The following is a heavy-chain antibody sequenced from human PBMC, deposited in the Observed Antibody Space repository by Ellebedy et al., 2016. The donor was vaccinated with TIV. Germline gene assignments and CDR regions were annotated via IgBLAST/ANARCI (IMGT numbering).Heavy chain of an antibody. D-gene: IGHD3-10*01. CDR1: GFTFSSYD. CDR2: ISTRSTYI. V-gene: IGHV3-21*01. J-gene: IGHJ6*04. Sequence: GESLKISCAASGFTFSSYDMNWVRQAPGKGLDWVSSISTRSTYIYYADSVKGRFTISRDNAKNSLYLQMNSLRAEETAVYYCASIYGSGPGYPRDWGKGTTVTVSS. CDR3: ASIYGSGPGYPRD.